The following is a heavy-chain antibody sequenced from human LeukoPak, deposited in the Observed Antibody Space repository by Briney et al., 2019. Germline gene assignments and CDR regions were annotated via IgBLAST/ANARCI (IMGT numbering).Heavy chain of an antibody. CDR3: ARVQALNWFDP. V-gene: IGHV3-21*01. D-gene: IGHD4-11*01. Sequence: GGSLRLSCAASGFTFSSYSMNWVRQAPGKGLEWVSSISSSSSYIYYADSVKGRFTISRDNAQNSLYLQVDSLRAEDTAVYYCARVQALNWFDPWGQGTLVTVSS. CDR1: GFTFSSYS. CDR2: ISSSSSYI. J-gene: IGHJ5*02.